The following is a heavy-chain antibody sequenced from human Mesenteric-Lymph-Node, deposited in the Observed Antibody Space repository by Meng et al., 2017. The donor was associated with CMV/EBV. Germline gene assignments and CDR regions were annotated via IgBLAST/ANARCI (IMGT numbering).Heavy chain of an antibody. J-gene: IGHJ4*02. CDR3: ARRSGGGAPFDV. CDR1: GYTFTSHW. D-gene: IGHD2-21*01. CDR2: IYPGDSDT. Sequence: GESLKISCKGSGYTFTSHWVAWVRQMPGKGLEWMGIIYPGDSDTRYSPSFEGQVTISTDTSINTAYLQWGSLRASDTAIYYCARRSGGGAPFDVWGQGTLVTVSS. V-gene: IGHV5-51*01.